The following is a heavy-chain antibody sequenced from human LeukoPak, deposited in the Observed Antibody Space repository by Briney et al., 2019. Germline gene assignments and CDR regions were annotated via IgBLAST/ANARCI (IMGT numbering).Heavy chain of an antibody. CDR1: DYSISSGYY. J-gene: IGHJ3*01. Sequence: SETLSLTCTVSDYSISSGYYWGWIRQPPGKGLEWIGRIYTSGSTNYNPSLKSRDTISVDTSKNHFSLKLSSVTAADTAVYYCASYSSSVGDAFDVWGQGTMVTVSS. CDR3: ASYSSSVGDAFDV. D-gene: IGHD6-6*01. CDR2: IYTSGST. V-gene: IGHV4-38-2*02.